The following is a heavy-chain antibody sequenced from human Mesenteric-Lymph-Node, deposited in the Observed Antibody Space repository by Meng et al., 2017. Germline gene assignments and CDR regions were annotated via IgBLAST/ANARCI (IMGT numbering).Heavy chain of an antibody. CDR1: GGSISSYY. CDR3: VRTTDYGGIAN. V-gene: IGHV4-59*01. CDR2: IHYSGST. Sequence: SETLSLTCTVSGGSISSYYWSWVRQPPGKGLEWIAYIHYSGSTKYNPSLKSRVTISVDTSKNQFSLKLSSVTAADTAVYYCVRTTDYGGIANWGQGTLVTVSS. J-gene: IGHJ4*02. D-gene: IGHD4-17*01.